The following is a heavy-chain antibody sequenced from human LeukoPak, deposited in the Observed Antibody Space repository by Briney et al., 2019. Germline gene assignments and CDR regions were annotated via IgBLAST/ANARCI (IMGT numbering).Heavy chain of an antibody. CDR2: ISAYNDNT. Sequence: GASVMVSCKASGYTFTNYGMTWVRQAPGQGLEWMGWISAYNDNTNYAPKFQGRVTMTTDTSTSTVYMELRRLRSDDTALYYCARLMDNNYDGSAFDYWGQGTLVTVSS. J-gene: IGHJ4*02. V-gene: IGHV1-18*01. CDR1: GYTFTNYG. D-gene: IGHD3-22*01. CDR3: ARLMDNNYDGSAFDY.